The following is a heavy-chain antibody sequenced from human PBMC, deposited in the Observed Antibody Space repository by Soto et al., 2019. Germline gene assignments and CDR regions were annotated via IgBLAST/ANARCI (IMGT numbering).Heavy chain of an antibody. CDR1: GGSIDSGGYY. D-gene: IGHD3-22*01. CDR2: IYYSGST. CDR3: AREGYDRRNYYYYGMDV. J-gene: IGHJ6*02. V-gene: IGHV4-61*08. Sequence: PSETLSLTCAVSGGSIDSGGYYWSWIQQPPGKGLERIGYIYYSGSTNYNPSLKSRVTISVDTSKNQFSLKLSSVTAADTAVYYCAREGYDRRNYYYYGMDVWGQGTTVTVSS.